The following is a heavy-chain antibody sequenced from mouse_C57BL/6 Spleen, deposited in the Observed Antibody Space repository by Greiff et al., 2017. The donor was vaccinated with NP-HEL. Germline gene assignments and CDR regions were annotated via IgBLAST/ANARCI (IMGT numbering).Heavy chain of an antibody. D-gene: IGHD2-1*01. V-gene: IGHV5-9-1*02. CDR2: ISSGGDYI. J-gene: IGHJ1*03. CDR1: GFTFSSYA. Sequence: EVKLVESGEGLVKPGGSLKLSCAASGFTFSSYAMSWVRQTPEKRLEWVAYISSGGDYIYYADTVKGRFTISRDNARNTLYLQMSSLKSEDTAMYYCTRGDGNYRYFDVWGTGTTVTVSS. CDR3: TRGDGNYRYFDV.